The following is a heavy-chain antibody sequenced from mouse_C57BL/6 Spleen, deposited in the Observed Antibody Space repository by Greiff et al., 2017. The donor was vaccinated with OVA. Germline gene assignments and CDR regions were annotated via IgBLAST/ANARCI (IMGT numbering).Heavy chain of an antibody. Sequence: VQLKESGAELVRPGSSVKMSCKTSGYTFTSYGINWVKQRPGQGLEWIGYIYIGNGYTEYNEKFKGKATLTSDTSSSTAYMQLSSLTSEDSAIYFCARSPIYYYGSGGDYFDYWGQGTTLTVSS. CDR2: IYIGNGYT. J-gene: IGHJ2*01. D-gene: IGHD1-1*01. CDR1: GYTFTSYG. V-gene: IGHV1-58*01. CDR3: ARSPIYYYGSGGDYFDY.